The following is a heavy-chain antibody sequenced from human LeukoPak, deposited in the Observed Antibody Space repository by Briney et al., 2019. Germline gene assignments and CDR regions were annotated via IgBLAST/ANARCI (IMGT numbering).Heavy chain of an antibody. D-gene: IGHD2-21*01. Sequence: ASVKVSCKASGYTFTGYYMHWVRQAPGQGLEWMGWINSNSPLAYYAQKFQGRVTMTRDTSIRTAYMDLTRLTSDDTALYYCATARTTVIPLNHWGQGTLVTVSS. CDR3: ATARTTVIPLNH. V-gene: IGHV1-2*02. CDR1: GYTFTGYY. J-gene: IGHJ5*02. CDR2: INSNSPLA.